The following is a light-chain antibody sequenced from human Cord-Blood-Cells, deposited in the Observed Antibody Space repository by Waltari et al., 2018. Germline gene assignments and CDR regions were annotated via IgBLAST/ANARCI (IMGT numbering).Light chain of an antibody. CDR2: KAS. V-gene: IGKV1-5*03. J-gene: IGKJ1*01. CDR3: QQCNSYSWT. CDR1: QIISSW. Sequence: DIQMTQSHSTLSASVGDRVTLTCRASQIISSWLAWYQQKPGKAPKLLIYKASSLESGVPARFSGSGSGTEFTLTISSLQPDDFATYYCQQCNSYSWTFGQGTKVEIK.